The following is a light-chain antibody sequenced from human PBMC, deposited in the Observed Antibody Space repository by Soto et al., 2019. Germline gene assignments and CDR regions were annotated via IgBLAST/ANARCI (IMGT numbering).Light chain of an antibody. CDR1: SSDVGAYDY. CDR3: SSYTRSSTYV. CDR2: EVT. V-gene: IGLV2-14*01. Sequence: QSVLTQPASVSASPGQSIAISCSGTSSDVGAYDYVSWYQHHPGKAPKLIIYEVTYRPSGVSNRFSASKSGNTASLTISGLQAEDEADYYCSSYTRSSTYVFGTGTNVTVL. J-gene: IGLJ1*01.